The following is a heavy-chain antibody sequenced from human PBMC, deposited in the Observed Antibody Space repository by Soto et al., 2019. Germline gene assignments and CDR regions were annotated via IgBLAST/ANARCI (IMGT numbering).Heavy chain of an antibody. Sequence: PSETLSLTCTVSGGSINSGDYYWSWIRQPPGKGLEYIGYIYYSGSTYYNPSLKSRVTLSVDTSKNQFSLKLSSVTAADTAVYYCARDRSHDYGDEGTGWGAFDIWGQGTMVTVSS. D-gene: IGHD4-17*01. CDR1: GGSINSGDYY. CDR3: ARDRSHDYGDEGTGWGAFDI. J-gene: IGHJ3*02. V-gene: IGHV4-30-4*01. CDR2: IYYSGST.